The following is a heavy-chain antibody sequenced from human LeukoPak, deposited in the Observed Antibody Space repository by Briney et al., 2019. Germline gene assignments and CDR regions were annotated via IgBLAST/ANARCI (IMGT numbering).Heavy chain of an antibody. CDR2: IYTSGST. D-gene: IGHD3-22*01. J-gene: IGHJ3*02. Sequence: SETLSLTCTVSGGSISSGSYYWSWIRQPAGKGLEWIGRIYTSGSTNYNPSLKSRVTISVDTPKNQFSLKLSSVTAADTAVYYCARDSLLHDSSGELVPNAFDIWGQGTMVTVSS. V-gene: IGHV4-61*02. CDR3: ARDSLLHDSSGELVPNAFDI. CDR1: GGSISSGSYY.